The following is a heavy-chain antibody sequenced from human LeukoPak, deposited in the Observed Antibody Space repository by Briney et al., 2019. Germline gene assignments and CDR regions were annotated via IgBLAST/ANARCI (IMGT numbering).Heavy chain of an antibody. J-gene: IGHJ4*02. V-gene: IGHV3-30-3*01. CDR1: GXIFSTSA. D-gene: IGHD3-10*01. CDR2: ISHDGSNK. Sequence: GGSLRLSCAASGXIFSTSAMHWVRQAPGKGLECVALISHDGSNKYYADSVKGRFTISRDNSKNTLYLQMNSLRPEDTAWYYWVRGGGDYWGQGSLVTVSS. CDR3: VRGGGDY.